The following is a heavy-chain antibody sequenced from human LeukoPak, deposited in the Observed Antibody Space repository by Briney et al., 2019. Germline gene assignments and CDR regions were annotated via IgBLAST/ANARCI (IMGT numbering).Heavy chain of an antibody. V-gene: IGHV3-64*04. D-gene: IGHD4-17*01. J-gene: IGHJ3*02. CDR2: ISSNGGST. CDR1: GFTFSSYA. Sequence: GGSLRLSCAASGFTFSSYAMHWVRQAPGKGLEYVSAISSNGGSTYYADSVKGRFTISRDNAKNSLYLQMSSLRAEDTAVYYCARSSTVTTNAFDIWGQGTMVTVSS. CDR3: ARSSTVTTNAFDI.